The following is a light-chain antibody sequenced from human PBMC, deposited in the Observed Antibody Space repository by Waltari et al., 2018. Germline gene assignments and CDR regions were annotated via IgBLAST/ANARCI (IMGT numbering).Light chain of an antibody. V-gene: IGKV3-20*01. J-gene: IGKJ1*01. Sequence: EIVLTQSPGHLSFSPGERATRSCRASQSFSRALAWYQQKPGQAPRLLIYDASTRAIGIPDRFSGGGSGTDFSLTISRLEPEDFAVYYCQHYVRLPVTFGQGTTVEIK. CDR3: QHYVRLPVT. CDR1: QSFSRA. CDR2: DAS.